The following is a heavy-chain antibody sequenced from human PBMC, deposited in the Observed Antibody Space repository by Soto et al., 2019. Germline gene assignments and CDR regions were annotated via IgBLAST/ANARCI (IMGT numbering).Heavy chain of an antibody. CDR1: GFTFSSYS. D-gene: IGHD2-2*01. J-gene: IGHJ4*02. CDR2: ISSSSSTI. CDR3: AQGGIVVVPAATLDY. Sequence: GGSLRLSCAASGFTFSSYSMNWVRQAPGKGLEWVSYISSSSSTIYYADSVKGRFTISRDNAKNSLYLQMNSLRAEDTAVYYCAQGGIVVVPAATLDYWGQGTLVTVSS. V-gene: IGHV3-48*01.